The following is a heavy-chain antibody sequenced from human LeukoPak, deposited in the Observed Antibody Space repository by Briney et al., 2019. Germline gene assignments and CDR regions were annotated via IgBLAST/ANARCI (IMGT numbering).Heavy chain of an antibody. D-gene: IGHD2/OR15-2a*01. CDR1: GYTFTGYY. V-gene: IGHV1-2*02. CDR2: ISPNSGGT. J-gene: IGHJ4*02. CDR3: ARAGALQTLTYFDY. Sequence: GASVKVSCKASGYTFTGYYMHWLRQAPGQGPEWMGWISPNSGGTNYAQKFQDRVTMTRDTSISAAYMELSSLRSDDTAVHYCARAGALQTLTYFDYWGQGTLVTVSS.